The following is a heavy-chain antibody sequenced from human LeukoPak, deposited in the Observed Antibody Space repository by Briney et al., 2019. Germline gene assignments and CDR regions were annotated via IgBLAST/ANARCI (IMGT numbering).Heavy chain of an antibody. D-gene: IGHD2-2*01. Sequence: PSETLSLTCAVSGGSISSGGHSWSWIRQPPGKGLEWIGYIYHSGSTYYNPSLKSRVTISVDRSKNQFSLKLSSVTAADTAVYYCARRYCSSTSCYADYWGQGTLVTVSS. CDR2: IYHSGST. CDR3: ARRYCSSTSCYADY. V-gene: IGHV4-30-2*01. J-gene: IGHJ4*02. CDR1: GGSISSGGHS.